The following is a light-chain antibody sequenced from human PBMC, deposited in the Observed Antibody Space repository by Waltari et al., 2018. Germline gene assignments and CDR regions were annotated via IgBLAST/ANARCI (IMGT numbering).Light chain of an antibody. CDR2: GDN. CDR1: SSNTGSNP. Sequence: QSVLTQPPSASGTPGQMVTISCSGRSSNTGSNPVNWYQQLPGTAPSLLIYGDNRRPSGVPDRFSGSKSGTSASLAISGLQSEDEVDFYCAVWDNSLNGVVFGGGTKLTVL. V-gene: IGLV1-44*01. J-gene: IGLJ2*01. CDR3: AVWDNSLNGVV.